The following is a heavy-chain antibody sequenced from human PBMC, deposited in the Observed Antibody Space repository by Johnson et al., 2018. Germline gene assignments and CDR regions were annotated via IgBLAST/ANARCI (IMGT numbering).Heavy chain of an antibody. D-gene: IGHD3-16*01. J-gene: IGHJ1*01. Sequence: QVQLVQSGGGVVQPGRSLRLSCAASGFTFSSYGMHWVRQAPGKGLEWVAVISYDGSNKYYADSVKGRFTISRDNSKNTLYRQMNSLRAEDTAVCYCAKETGYDYVLGHWGQGTLVTVSS. CDR1: GFTFSSYG. CDR2: ISYDGSNK. V-gene: IGHV3-30*18. CDR3: AKETGYDYVLGH.